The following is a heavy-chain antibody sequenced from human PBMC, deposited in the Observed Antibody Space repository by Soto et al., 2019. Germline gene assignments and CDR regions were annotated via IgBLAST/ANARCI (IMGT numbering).Heavy chain of an antibody. CDR1: GGSISSYY. J-gene: IGHJ5*02. V-gene: IGHV4-59*01. D-gene: IGHD2-15*01. CDR3: ARDRSGYCSGGSCGPNWFDP. Sequence: SETLSLTCTVSGGSISSYYWSWIRQSPGKGLEWIGYMYYSGSTNHNPSLKSRVSISLDTSKNQLSLRLNSVTAADTAVYYCARDRSGYCSGGSCGPNWFDPWGQGTLVTVSS. CDR2: MYYSGST.